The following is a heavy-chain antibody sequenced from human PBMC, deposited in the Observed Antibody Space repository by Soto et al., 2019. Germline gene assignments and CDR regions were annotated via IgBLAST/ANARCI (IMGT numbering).Heavy chain of an antibody. CDR1: GFTFDDYT. J-gene: IGHJ6*02. D-gene: IGHD3-16*01. CDR2: ISWDGGST. CDR3: AKDYERGEWRDGYNYHGMDV. Sequence: GGSLRLSCAASGFTFDDYTMHWVRQAPGKGLEWVSLISWDGGSTYYADSVKGRFTISRDNSKNSLYLQMNSLRTEDTALYYCAKDYERGEWRDGYNYHGMDVWGQGTTVTAP. V-gene: IGHV3-43*01.